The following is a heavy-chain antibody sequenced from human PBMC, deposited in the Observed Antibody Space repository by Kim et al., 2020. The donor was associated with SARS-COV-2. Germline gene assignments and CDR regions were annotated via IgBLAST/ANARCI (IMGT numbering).Heavy chain of an antibody. Sequence: GGSLRLSCAASGFTFSSYWMTWVRQAPGKGLEWVANINQGGTGKYYADSVKGRFTISRDNAKNTLFLDVNSLRVEDTAVYYCARTRYGDYVWGQGTLVT. J-gene: IGHJ4*02. CDR1: GFTFSSYW. CDR3: ARTRYGDYV. V-gene: IGHV3-7*01. D-gene: IGHD4-17*01. CDR2: INQGGTGK.